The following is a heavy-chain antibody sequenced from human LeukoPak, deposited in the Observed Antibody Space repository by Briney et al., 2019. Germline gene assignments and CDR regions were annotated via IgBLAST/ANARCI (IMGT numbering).Heavy chain of an antibody. CDR1: GGSISSSSYY. Sequence: SETLSLTCTVSGGSISSSSYYWGWIRQPPGKGLEWIGSIYYSGSTYYNPSLKSRVTISVDTSKNQFSLKLSSVTAADTAVYYCARDQTGTGAFDYWGQGTLVTVSS. D-gene: IGHD1-1*01. CDR3: ARDQTGTGAFDY. CDR2: IYYSGST. V-gene: IGHV4-39*07. J-gene: IGHJ4*02.